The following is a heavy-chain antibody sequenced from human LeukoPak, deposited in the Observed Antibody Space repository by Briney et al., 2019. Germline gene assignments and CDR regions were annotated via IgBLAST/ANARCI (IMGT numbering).Heavy chain of an antibody. CDR2: IYHSGST. D-gene: IGHD6-19*01. CDR3: ARVWYSSGWNPQEVDY. J-gene: IGHJ4*02. V-gene: IGHV4-38-2*02. CDR1: GYSISSGYY. Sequence: PSETLSLTCTVSGYSISSGYYWGWIRQPPGKGLEWIGSIYHSGSTYYNPSLKSRVTISVDTSKNQFSLKLSSVTAADTAVYYCARVWYSSGWNPQEVDYWGQGTLVTVSS.